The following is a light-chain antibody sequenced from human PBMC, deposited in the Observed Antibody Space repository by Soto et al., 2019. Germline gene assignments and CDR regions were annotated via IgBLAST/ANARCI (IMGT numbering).Light chain of an antibody. J-gene: IGKJ3*01. V-gene: IGKV3-15*01. CDR3: QQYNNWPQA. Sequence: EIVMTQSPATLSVSPGERATLSCRASQSVSSNLAWYQQKPGQAPRLLIYGASTRATGIPARFSGSGSGTELTLTISRLQSEDFAVYYCQQYNNWPQAFGPGTKVDIK. CDR1: QSVSSN. CDR2: GAS.